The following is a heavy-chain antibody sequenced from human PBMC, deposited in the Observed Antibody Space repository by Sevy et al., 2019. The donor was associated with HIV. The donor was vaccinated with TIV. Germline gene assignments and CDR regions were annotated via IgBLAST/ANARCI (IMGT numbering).Heavy chain of an antibody. J-gene: IGHJ4*02. CDR2: IWYDGSNK. Sequence: GGSLRLSCAASGFTFSSYGMHWVRQAPGKGLEWVAVIWYDGSNKYYADSVKGRFTISRDNSKNTLYLQMNSLRAEDTAVYYCAREFGAWEGFDYWGQGTLVTVSS. CDR1: GFTFSSYG. D-gene: IGHD3-16*01. CDR3: AREFGAWEGFDY. V-gene: IGHV3-33*01.